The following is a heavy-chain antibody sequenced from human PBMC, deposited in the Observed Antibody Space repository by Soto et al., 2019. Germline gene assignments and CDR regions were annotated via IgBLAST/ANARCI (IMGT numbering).Heavy chain of an antibody. V-gene: IGHV3-15*01. CDR3: TTDGGKDIVVVVAATPNY. J-gene: IGHJ4*02. CDR1: GFTFSNAW. CDR2: IKSKTDGGTT. D-gene: IGHD2-15*01. Sequence: EVQLVESGGGLVKPGGSLRLSCAASGFTFSNAWMSWVRQAPGKGLEWVGRIKSKTDGGTTDYAAPVEDRFTITRDDSRDTPNHNLNSQKTELTAVYYCTTDGGKDIVVVVAATPNYWGQGTLVTVSS.